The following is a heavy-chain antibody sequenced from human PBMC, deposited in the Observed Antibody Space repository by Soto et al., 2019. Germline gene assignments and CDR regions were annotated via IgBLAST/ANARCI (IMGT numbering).Heavy chain of an antibody. CDR3: ARGLYCSGGSCYSPYYYYYMDV. J-gene: IGHJ6*03. Sequence: PSETLSLTCAVYGGSFSGYYWSWIRQPPGKGLEWIGEINHSGSTNYNPSLKSRVTISVDTSKNQFSLKLSSVTAADTAVYYCARGLYCSGGSCYSPYYYYYMDVWGKGTTVTVSS. CDR2: INHSGST. CDR1: GGSFSGYY. V-gene: IGHV4-34*01. D-gene: IGHD2-15*01.